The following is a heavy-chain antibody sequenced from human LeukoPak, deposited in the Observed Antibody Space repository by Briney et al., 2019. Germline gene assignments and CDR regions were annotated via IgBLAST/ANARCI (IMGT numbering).Heavy chain of an antibody. CDR2: MNPNSGNT. CDR3: ARGSVYRVATTDDY. Sequence: AASVKVSCKASGYTFTSYDINWVRQATGQGLEWMGWMNPNSGNTGYAQKFQGRVTMTRNTSISTAYMELSSLRSEDTAVYYCARGSVYRVATTDDYWGQGTLVTVSS. J-gene: IGHJ4*02. CDR1: GYTFTSYD. D-gene: IGHD5-12*01. V-gene: IGHV1-8*01.